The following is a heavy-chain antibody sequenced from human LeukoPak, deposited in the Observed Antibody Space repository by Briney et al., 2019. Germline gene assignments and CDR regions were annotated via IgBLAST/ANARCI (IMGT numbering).Heavy chain of an antibody. V-gene: IGHV3-64*01. CDR3: VRDRGGSGWYYFDY. D-gene: IGHD6-19*01. Sequence: GGSLRLSCAASGFTFSIYAMHWVRQGPGKGLEHVSGISYNGSQTYYGNSVKDRFTISRENDKNTVYLQMASLRVDDMAVYYCVRDRGGSGWYYFDYWGQGILVTVSS. CDR2: ISYNGSQT. J-gene: IGHJ4*02. CDR1: GFTFSIYA.